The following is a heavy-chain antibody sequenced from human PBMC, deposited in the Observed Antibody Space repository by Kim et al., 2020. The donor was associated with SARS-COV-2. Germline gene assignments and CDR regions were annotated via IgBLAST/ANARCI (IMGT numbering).Heavy chain of an antibody. D-gene: IGHD6-13*01. J-gene: IGHJ5*02. V-gene: IGHV7-4-1*02. CDR3: ARDREQQLGWFDP. Sequence: AQGFTGRFVFSLDTAVSTAYLQISSLKAEDTAVYYCARDREQQLGWFDPWGQGTLVTVSS.